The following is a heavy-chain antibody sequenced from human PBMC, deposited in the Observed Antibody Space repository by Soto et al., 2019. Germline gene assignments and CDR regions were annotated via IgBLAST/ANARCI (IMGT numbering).Heavy chain of an antibody. CDR3: AGCSVAEYYYYYGMDV. Sequence: FSLKVSRKSAGGRISSYAIGRVRLDPGQGLEWMGGIIPIFGTANYAQKFQGRVTITADKSTSTAYMELSSLRSEDTAVYYCAGCSVAEYYYYYGMDVWGQGTTVTVSS. D-gene: IGHD6-6*01. V-gene: IGHV1-69*06. CDR2: IIPIFGTA. CDR1: GGRISSYA. J-gene: IGHJ6*02.